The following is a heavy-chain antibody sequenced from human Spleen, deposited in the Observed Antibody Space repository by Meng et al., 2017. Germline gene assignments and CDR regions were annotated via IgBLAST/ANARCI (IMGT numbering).Heavy chain of an antibody. V-gene: IGHV3-23*01. Sequence: GESLKISCAASGFRFANYDMSWVRQAPGKGLEWVSSISNSGGSTYYADSVKGRFTISRDNSRSTLYLQMHGLRAEDTAVYYCAMLPLPYYYDSSGQVVYWGQGTLVTVSS. CDR3: AMLPLPYYYDSSGQVVY. D-gene: IGHD3-22*01. CDR1: GFRFANYD. CDR2: ISNSGGST. J-gene: IGHJ4*02.